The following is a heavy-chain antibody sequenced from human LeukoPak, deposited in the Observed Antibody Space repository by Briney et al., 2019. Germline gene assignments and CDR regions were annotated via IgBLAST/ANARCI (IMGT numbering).Heavy chain of an antibody. V-gene: IGHV3-64*01. CDR2: ISSNGVST. Sequence: PGGSLRLSCAASGFTFGTYAMHWVRQAPGPGLEYVSVISSNGVSTYYANSVKGRFTISRDNSKNTLYLQMGSLRAEDMAVYYCARLLSSSGWYYFDSWGQGTLVTVSS. J-gene: IGHJ4*02. CDR3: ARLLSSSGWYYFDS. CDR1: GFTFGTYA. D-gene: IGHD6-19*01.